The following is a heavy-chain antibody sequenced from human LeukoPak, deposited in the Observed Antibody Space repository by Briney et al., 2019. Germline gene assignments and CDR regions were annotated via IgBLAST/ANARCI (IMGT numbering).Heavy chain of an antibody. V-gene: IGHV4-39*01. CDR3: ARLIYPTYWYFDL. J-gene: IGHJ2*01. Sequence: PSETLSLTCTVSGGSISSSSYYWGWIRQPPGEGLEWIGSIYYSGSTYYNPSLKSRVTISVDTSKNQFSLKLSSVTAADTAVYYCARLIYPTYWYFDLWGRGTLVTVSS. CDR1: GGSISSSSYY. CDR2: IYYSGST.